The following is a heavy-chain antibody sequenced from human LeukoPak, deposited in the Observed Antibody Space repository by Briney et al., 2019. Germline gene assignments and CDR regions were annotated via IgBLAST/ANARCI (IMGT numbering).Heavy chain of an antibody. CDR3: ARDVGIVVVVAAHFDY. CDR1: GYTFTGYY. CDR2: INPNSGGT. Sequence: ASVKVSCKASGYTFTGYYMHWVRQAPGQGLEWMGWINPNSGGTNYAQKFQGRVTMTRDASISTAYMELSRLRSDDTAVYYCARDVGIVVVVAAHFDYWGQGTLVTVSS. V-gene: IGHV1-2*02. D-gene: IGHD2-15*01. J-gene: IGHJ4*02.